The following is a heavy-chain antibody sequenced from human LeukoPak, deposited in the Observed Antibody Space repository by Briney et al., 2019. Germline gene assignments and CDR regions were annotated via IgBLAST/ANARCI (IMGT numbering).Heavy chain of an antibody. CDR2: IPYDGSNK. J-gene: IGHJ6*03. Sequence: GGSLRLSCAASGFTFSSYGMHWVRQAPGKGLEWVAVIPYDGSNKYYADSVKGRFTISRDNSKNTLYLQMNSLRAEDTAVYYCAKVEEDYYYYYMDVWGKGTTVTVSS. CDR3: AKVEEDYYYYYMDV. V-gene: IGHV3-30*18. D-gene: IGHD5-24*01. CDR1: GFTFSSYG.